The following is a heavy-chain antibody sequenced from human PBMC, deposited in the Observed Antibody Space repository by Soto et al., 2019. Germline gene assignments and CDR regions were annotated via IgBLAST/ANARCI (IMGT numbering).Heavy chain of an antibody. D-gene: IGHD6-6*01. Sequence: QITLKESGPTLVKPTQTLTLTCTFSGFSLSTSGMGVAWIRQPPRKALEWLALIYWDDDKRYSPSLKSRLIITKDTSKNQVVLTVTNMDPVDTATYYCAHRGTSSFFDYWGQGTLVTVSS. CDR3: AHRGTSSFFDY. CDR2: IYWDDDK. J-gene: IGHJ4*02. CDR1: GFSLSTSGMG. V-gene: IGHV2-5*02.